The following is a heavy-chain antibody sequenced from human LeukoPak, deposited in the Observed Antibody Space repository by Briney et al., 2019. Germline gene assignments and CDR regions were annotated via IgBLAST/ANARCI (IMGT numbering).Heavy chain of an antibody. CDR2: ISSNGGST. J-gene: IGHJ4*02. CDR3: ATALGSYYDSSGYLHDY. D-gene: IGHD3-22*01. Sequence: GGSLRLSCAASGFTSSSYSMSWVRQAPGKGLEWVSAISSNGGSTYYADSVKGRFTISRDNSKNTLYLQMNSLRAEDTAVYYCATALGSYYDSSGYLHDYWGQGTLVAVSS. V-gene: IGHV3-23*01. CDR1: GFTSSSYS.